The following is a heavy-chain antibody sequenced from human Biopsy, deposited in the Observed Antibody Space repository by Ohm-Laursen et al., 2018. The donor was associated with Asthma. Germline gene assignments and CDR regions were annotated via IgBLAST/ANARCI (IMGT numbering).Heavy chain of an antibody. CDR1: GFTFGSYG. J-gene: IGHJ6*02. CDR3: AKWDTYYDFWSGYYTRYNYYYYGMDV. V-gene: IGHV3-30*18. D-gene: IGHD3-3*01. CDR2: ISYDGSNK. Sequence: SLRLSCTASGFTFGSYGMHWVRQAPGKGLEWVAVISYDGSNKYYADSVKGRFTISRDNSKNTLYLQMNSLRAEDTAVYYCAKWDTYYDFWSGYYTRYNYYYYGMDVWGQGTTVTVSS.